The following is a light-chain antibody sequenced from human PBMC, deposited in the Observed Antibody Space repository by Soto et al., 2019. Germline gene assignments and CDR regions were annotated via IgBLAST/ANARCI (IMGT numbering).Light chain of an antibody. V-gene: IGKV3-20*01. J-gene: IGKJ3*01. CDR2: ATS. CDR3: QQYHT. Sequence: PGERATLSCRASQSVGSSYLAWYQQKPGQAPRLLIYATSSRATGIPDRFSGSGSGTDFTLTISRLEPEDFAVYYCQQYHTFGPGTKVDI. CDR1: QSVGSSY.